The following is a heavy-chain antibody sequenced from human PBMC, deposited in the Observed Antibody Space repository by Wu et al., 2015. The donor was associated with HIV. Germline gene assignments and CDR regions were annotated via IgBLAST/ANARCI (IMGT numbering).Heavy chain of an antibody. V-gene: IGHV4-38-2*01. D-gene: IGHD6-13*01. J-gene: IGHJ1*01. CDR1: GTSVSSDYY. CDR3: ARHDASIAAAGLQH. Sequence: QVQLQESGPGLVKPSETLSLTCVVSGTSVSSDYYWGWIRQPPGKGLEWIGTIYHTGRTYYNPSLQSRVTISVDTSKNQFSLKLRSLTAADTAVYYCARHDASIAAAGLQHWGQGTLVTVSS. CDR2: IYHTGRT.